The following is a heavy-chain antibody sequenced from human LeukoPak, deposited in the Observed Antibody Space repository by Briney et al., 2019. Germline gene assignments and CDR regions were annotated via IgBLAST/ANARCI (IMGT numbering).Heavy chain of an antibody. V-gene: IGHV1-46*01. CDR2: IHPSGDSP. J-gene: IGHJ4*02. D-gene: IGHD3-10*01. CDR1: GYTFTIYY. CDR3: ARGLYESGSYFPVFDY. Sequence: ASVKVSCKASGYTFTIYYIHWLRQAPGQGLEWMGTIHPSGDSPYYAQKFQGRVTMTTDMSRSTVYMDLKSLRSDDTAIYYCARGLYESGSYFPVFDYWGQGTLVSVSA.